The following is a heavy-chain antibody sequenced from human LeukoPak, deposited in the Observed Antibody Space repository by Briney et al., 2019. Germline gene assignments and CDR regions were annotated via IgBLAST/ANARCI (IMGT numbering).Heavy chain of an antibody. J-gene: IGHJ1*01. CDR1: GGSISSSSYY. D-gene: IGHD3-22*01. V-gene: IGHV4-61*01. CDR2: IYYSGST. Sequence: SETLSLTCTVSGGSISSSSYYWSWIRQPPGKGLEWIGYIYYSGSTSYNPSLKSRVTISVDTSKNQFSLKLRSVTVADTAVYYCVRDHYYDSSGYTFRHWGQGTLVSVSS. CDR3: VRDHYYDSSGYTFRH.